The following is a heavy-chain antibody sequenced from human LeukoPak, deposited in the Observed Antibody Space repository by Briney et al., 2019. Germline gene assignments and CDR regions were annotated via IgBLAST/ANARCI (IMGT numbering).Heavy chain of an antibody. CDR2: ISYDGSNK. V-gene: IGHV3-30*04. CDR3: ARVGSDSYSSGWEEYYFDY. CDR1: GFTFSSYA. J-gene: IGHJ4*02. Sequence: PGGSLRLSCAASGFTFSSYAMHWVRQAPGKGLEWVAVISYDGSNKYYADSVKGRFTISRDNSKNTLYLQMNSLRSEDTAVYYCARVGSDSYSSGWEEYYFDYWGQGTLVTVSS. D-gene: IGHD6-19*01.